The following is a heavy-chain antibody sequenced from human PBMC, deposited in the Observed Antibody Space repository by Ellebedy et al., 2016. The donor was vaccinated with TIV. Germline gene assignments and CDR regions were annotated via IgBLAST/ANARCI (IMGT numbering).Heavy chain of an antibody. CDR3: ASRGYTFAYWAFFD. V-gene: IGHV3-53*01. Sequence: GESLKISXAASGFTVSSFYMSWVRQAPGKGLEWVSLIYSDGATSYADSARGRFTISRDNSKNMLYLQMNTLRAEDTAIYYCASRGYTFAYWAFFDWGQGTLVTASS. J-gene: IGHJ1*01. CDR1: GFTVSSFY. D-gene: IGHD5-18*01. CDR2: IYSDGAT.